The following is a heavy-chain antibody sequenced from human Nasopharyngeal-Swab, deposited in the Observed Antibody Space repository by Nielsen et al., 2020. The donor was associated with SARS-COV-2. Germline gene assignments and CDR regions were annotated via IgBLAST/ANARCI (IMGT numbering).Heavy chain of an antibody. V-gene: IGHV4-38-2*02. Sequence: SETLSLTCTVSGSSISSGYYWGWIRQPPGKGLEWIGSIYYSGSTYYNPSLKSRVTISVDTSKNQFSLKLSSVTAADTAVYYCARDLPDSVGATYYYMDVWGKGTTVTVSS. CDR2: IYYSGST. J-gene: IGHJ6*03. D-gene: IGHD1-26*01. CDR1: GSSISSGYY. CDR3: ARDLPDSVGATYYYMDV.